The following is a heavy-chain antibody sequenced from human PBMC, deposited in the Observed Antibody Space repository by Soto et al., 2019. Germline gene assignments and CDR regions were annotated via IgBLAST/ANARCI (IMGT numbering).Heavy chain of an antibody. Sequence: QVQLVQSGAEVKKPWASVKVSCKASGYTFTGYYMHWVRQAPGQGLEWMGGSNPNSGGTNYAQKFQGWVTMTRDTSISPAYRELSRLRSDDTAVYYCAREGKYSSNWYGWGYYYYGMDVWGQGTTVTVSS. J-gene: IGHJ6*02. CDR1: GYTFTGYY. D-gene: IGHD6-13*01. CDR3: AREGKYSSNWYGWGYYYYGMDV. V-gene: IGHV1-2*04. CDR2: SNPNSGGT.